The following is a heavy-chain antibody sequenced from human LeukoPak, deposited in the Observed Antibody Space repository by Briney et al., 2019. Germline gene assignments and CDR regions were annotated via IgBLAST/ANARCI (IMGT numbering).Heavy chain of an antibody. CDR1: GFTVSSNY. D-gene: IGHD3-10*01. J-gene: IGHJ3*02. Sequence: GGSLRLSCAASGFTVSSNYMSWVRQAPGKGLEWVSVIYSGGSTYYADSVKGRFTISRDNSKNTLYLQMNSLRAEDTAVYYCATYYYGSGSYGGAFDIWGQGTMVTVSS. CDR3: ATYYYGSGSYGGAFDI. CDR2: IYSGGST. V-gene: IGHV3-53*01.